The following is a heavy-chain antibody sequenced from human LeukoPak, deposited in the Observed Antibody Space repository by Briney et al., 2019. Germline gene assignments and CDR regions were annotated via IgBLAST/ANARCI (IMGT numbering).Heavy chain of an antibody. CDR1: GYTFTSYG. CDR2: SSVYNGNT. V-gene: IGHV1-18*04. J-gene: IGHJ5*02. D-gene: IGHD3-10*01. Sequence: ASVKVSCQASGYTFTSYGISWVRQAPGQGLGWMGWSSVYNGNTNYAQKLQGRVTMTTDTSTSTAYMELRSLRSDDTAVYYCARDRYMVRGVMRWFDPWGEGTLVTVSS. CDR3: ARDRYMVRGVMRWFDP.